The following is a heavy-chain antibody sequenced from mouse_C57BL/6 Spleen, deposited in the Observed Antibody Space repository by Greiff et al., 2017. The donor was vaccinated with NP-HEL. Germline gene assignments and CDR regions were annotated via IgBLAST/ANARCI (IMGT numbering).Heavy chain of an antibody. CDR1: GYTFTSYW. Sequence: VQLQQSGAELAKPGASVKLSCKASGYTFTSYWMHWVKQRPGQGLEWIGYINPSSGYTKYNQKFKDKATLTADKSSSTAYMQLSSLTYEDSAVYYCARNYGSSCDAMDYWGQRTSVTVSS. J-gene: IGHJ4*01. D-gene: IGHD1-1*01. V-gene: IGHV1-7*01. CDR3: ARNYGSSCDAMDY. CDR2: INPSSGYT.